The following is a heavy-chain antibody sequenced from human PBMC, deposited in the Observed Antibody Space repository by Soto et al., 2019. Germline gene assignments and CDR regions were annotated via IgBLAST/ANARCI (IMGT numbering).Heavy chain of an antibody. V-gene: IGHV3-48*02. D-gene: IGHD3-10*01. Sequence: SLRLSCDASGFTFSSHGMTWVRQAPGKGLEWVAFISSTSSTKNYAGSVKGRFTISRDNTKNSLYLQMSSLRDEDTAVYYCARRITMVRGPYYYYGMDVWGQGTTVTVSS. CDR2: ISSTSSTK. J-gene: IGHJ6*02. CDR1: GFTFSSHG. CDR3: ARRITMVRGPYYYYGMDV.